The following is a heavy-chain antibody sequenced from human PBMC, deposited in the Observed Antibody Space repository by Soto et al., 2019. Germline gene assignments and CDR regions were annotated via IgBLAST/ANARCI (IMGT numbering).Heavy chain of an antibody. J-gene: IGHJ4*02. CDR2: IVVGSANT. D-gene: IGHD3-3*01. Sequence: NLTLNASGFTLTSSALPCVRQTRGQPLEWIGWIVVGSANTNYAQKFQERVTITRDMSTSTAYMELSSLRSEDTAVYYCAAMAVYDFWSGYPSLTLDYWGQGTLVTVSS. CDR1: GFTLTSSA. CDR3: AAMAVYDFWSGYPSLTLDY. V-gene: IGHV1-58*01.